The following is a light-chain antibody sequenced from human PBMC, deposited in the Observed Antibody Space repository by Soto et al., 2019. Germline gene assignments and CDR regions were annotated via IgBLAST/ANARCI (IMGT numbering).Light chain of an antibody. CDR1: SSNIGSNY. Sequence: QSVLTQPPSASGTPGQRVTISCTGSSSNIGSNYVYWYQQFPGTAPQHLIYRNNQRPSGVPDRFSVSKSGTSASLAISGRPSEDEADYYCAAWDDSRSGWVFGGGTQVTVL. CDR2: RNN. CDR3: AAWDDSRSGWV. V-gene: IGLV1-47*01. J-gene: IGLJ3*02.